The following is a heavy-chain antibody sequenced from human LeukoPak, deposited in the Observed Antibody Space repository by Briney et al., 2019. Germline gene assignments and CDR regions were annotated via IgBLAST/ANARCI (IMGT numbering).Heavy chain of an antibody. V-gene: IGHV4-4*02. D-gene: IGHD5-12*01. CDR1: GGSISSSNW. J-gene: IGHJ4*02. Sequence: NPSGTLSLTCAVSGGSISSSNWWSWVRQPPGKGLEWIGSIYHSGSTYYNPSLKSRVTISVDTSKNQFSLKLSSVTAADTAVYYCARDFVTAYSGYDFRSDFDYWGQGTLVTVSS. CDR2: IYHSGST. CDR3: ARDFVTAYSGYDFRSDFDY.